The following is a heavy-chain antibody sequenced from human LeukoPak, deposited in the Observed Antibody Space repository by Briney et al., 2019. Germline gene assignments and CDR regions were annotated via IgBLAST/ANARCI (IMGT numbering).Heavy chain of an antibody. Sequence: PGGSLRLSCAASGFTFSSYAMHWVRQAPGKGLEWVAVISYDGSNKYYADSVKGRFTISRDNSKNTLYLQMNSLRAEDTAVYYCARDPYCSGGSCYSGEFDYWGQGTLVTVSS. V-gene: IGHV3-30*04. CDR3: ARDPYCSGGSCYSGEFDY. CDR2: ISYDGSNK. D-gene: IGHD2-15*01. J-gene: IGHJ4*02. CDR1: GFTFSSYA.